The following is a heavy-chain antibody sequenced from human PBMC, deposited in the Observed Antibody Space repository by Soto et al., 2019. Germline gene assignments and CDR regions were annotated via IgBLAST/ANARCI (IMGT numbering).Heavy chain of an antibody. CDR3: ASSMGRGGNDY. CDR2: IKTDGSEK. Sequence: ESGGGLVQPGGSLRLSCAASGSPFSDYWMSWVRQAPGKGLECVANIKTDGSEKYYVDPVKGRFTISRDNAKNSLYLQMNSLRAEDTAVYYCASSMGRGGNDYWGQGTLVAVSS. J-gene: IGHJ4*02. CDR1: GSPFSDYW. V-gene: IGHV3-7*05. D-gene: IGHD3-10*01.